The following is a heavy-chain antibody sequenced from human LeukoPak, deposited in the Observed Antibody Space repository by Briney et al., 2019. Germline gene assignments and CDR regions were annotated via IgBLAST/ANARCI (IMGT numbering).Heavy chain of an antibody. CDR2: IYSSGST. D-gene: IGHD4-23*01. CDR1: GVSISSYS. Sequence: PSETLSLTCTVSGVSISSYSWSWIRQPPGKGLEWIGYIYSSGSTKYSPSLKSRVAISLDTSKNDFSLRLSSVTAADTAVYYCARDRGYGGIFDYWGQGTLVTVYS. CDR3: ARDRGYGGIFDY. V-gene: IGHV4-59*13. J-gene: IGHJ4*02.